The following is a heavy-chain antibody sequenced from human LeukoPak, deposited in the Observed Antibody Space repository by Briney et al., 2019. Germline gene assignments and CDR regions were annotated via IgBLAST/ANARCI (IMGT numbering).Heavy chain of an antibody. J-gene: IGHJ4*02. CDR1: GGTFSSYA. CDR3: AIDLNYYDSSGYVFDY. D-gene: IGHD3-22*01. CDR2: IIPIFGTA. Sequence: SVKVSCKASGGTFSSYAISWVRQAPGQGLEWMGGIIPIFGTANYAQKFQGRVTITTDESTSTAYMELSSLRSKDTAVYYCAIDLNYYDSSGYVFDYWGQGTLVTVSS. V-gene: IGHV1-69*05.